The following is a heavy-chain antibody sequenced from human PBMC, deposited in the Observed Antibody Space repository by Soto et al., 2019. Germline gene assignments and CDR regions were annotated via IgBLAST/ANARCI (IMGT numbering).Heavy chain of an antibody. V-gene: IGHV1-18*01. Sequence: QVQLLQSGAEVKNPGASVRVSCKTSGYIFTSYGIGWARQAPGQGLEWMGWINTYNGKTNYAQNLQGRVTLTTDTSTSTAYMELRSLRSNDTAIYYCAMVDVYVTPSPQDVWGQGTTVTVSS. CDR1: GYIFTSYG. CDR3: AMVDVYVTPSPQDV. J-gene: IGHJ6*02. CDR2: INTYNGKT. D-gene: IGHD3-16*01.